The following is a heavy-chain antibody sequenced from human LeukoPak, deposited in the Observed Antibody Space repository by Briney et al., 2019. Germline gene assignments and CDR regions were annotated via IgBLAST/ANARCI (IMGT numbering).Heavy chain of an antibody. CDR2: ISAYNGNT. V-gene: IGHV1-18*01. CDR1: GYTFTSYG. CDR3: ARDSGSYYYYYYMDV. Sequence: ASVKVSCKASGYTFTSYGISWVRQAPGQGLEWMGWISAYNGNTNYAQKLQGRVTMTTDTSTSTAYMELRSLRSDDTAVYYCARDSGSYYYYYYMDVWGKGTTVTVFS. D-gene: IGHD1-26*01. J-gene: IGHJ6*03.